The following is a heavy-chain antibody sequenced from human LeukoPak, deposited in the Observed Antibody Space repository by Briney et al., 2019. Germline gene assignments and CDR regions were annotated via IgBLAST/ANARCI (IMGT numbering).Heavy chain of an antibody. D-gene: IGHD3-9*01. J-gene: IGHJ4*02. CDR1: GGSTSSSSYY. V-gene: IGHV4-39*01. Sequence: PSETLSLTCTVSGGSTSSSSYYWGWIRQPPGKGLGWIGSIYHSGSTYHNPSLKSRVIISVDTSKNQFSLKLSSVAAADTAVYYCASLGGALAGYYFDYWGQGTLVIVSS. CDR3: ASLGGALAGYYFDY. CDR2: IYHSGST.